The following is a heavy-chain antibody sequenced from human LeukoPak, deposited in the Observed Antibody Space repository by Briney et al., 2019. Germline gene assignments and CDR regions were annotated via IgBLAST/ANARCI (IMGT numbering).Heavy chain of an antibody. J-gene: IGHJ3*02. CDR3: ARWRSGYYDKDDAFDI. V-gene: IGHV4-4*09. D-gene: IGHD3-22*01. CDR1: GGSISSYY. CDR2: IYTSGST. Sequence: SETLSLTCTVSGGSISSYYWSWIRQPPGKGLEWIGYIYTSGSTNYNPSLKSRVTISVDTSKNQFSLKLSSVTAADTAVYYCARWRSGYYDKDDAFDIWGQGTMVTVSS.